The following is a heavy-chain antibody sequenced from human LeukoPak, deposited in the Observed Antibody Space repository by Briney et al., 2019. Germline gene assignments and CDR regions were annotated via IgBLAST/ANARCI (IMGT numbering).Heavy chain of an antibody. CDR3: ARDGYGDPGVFDY. Sequence: GGSLRLSCAASGFSFMNAWMIWVRQAPGKGLEWVSSISSSSSYIYHADSVKGRFTISRDNAKNSLYLQMNSLRAEDTAVYYCARDGYGDPGVFDYWGQGTRVTVSS. CDR2: ISSSSSYI. D-gene: IGHD4-17*01. J-gene: IGHJ4*02. V-gene: IGHV3-21*01. CDR1: GFSFMNAW.